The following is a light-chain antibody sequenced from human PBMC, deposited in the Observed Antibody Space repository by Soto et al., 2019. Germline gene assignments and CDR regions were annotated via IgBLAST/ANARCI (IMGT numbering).Light chain of an antibody. Sequence: EIVLMQSPAIGSLCPLRRARRGFRASQSIISYLAWYQQKPGQAPRLLIYGASSRATGIPDRFSGSGSGTDFTLTISRLEPEDFAVYYCQQYGSSPITFGQGTRLEIK. CDR1: QSIISY. CDR3: QQYGSSPIT. J-gene: IGKJ5*01. CDR2: GAS. V-gene: IGKV3-20*01.